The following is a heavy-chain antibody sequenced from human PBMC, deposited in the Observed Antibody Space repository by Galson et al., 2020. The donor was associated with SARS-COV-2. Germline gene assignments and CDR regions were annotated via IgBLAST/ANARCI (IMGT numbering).Heavy chain of an antibody. V-gene: IGHV2-70*01. D-gene: IGHD5-12*01. CDR3: ARMADGYGGYDYGSSPFDY. J-gene: IGHJ4*02. Sequence: SGPTLVKPTQTLTLTCTFSGFSLTTSGMGVTLIRQPPGKALEWLALIDWDNDKYYSTSLKTRLTISGDTSKNQVFLTMTNMDPADTATYYCARMADGYGGYDYGSSPFDYWGQGTLVTVSS. CDR1: GFSLTTSGMG. CDR2: IDWDNDK.